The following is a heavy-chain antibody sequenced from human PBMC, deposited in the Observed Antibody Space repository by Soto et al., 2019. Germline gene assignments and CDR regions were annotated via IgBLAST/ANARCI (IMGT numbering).Heavy chain of an antibody. Sequence: SETLSLTCTVSVGSISSGVYYWSWIRQHPGKGLEWIGYIYYSGSTYYNPSLKSRVTISVDTSKNQFSLKLSSVTAADTAVYYCARAGEYYDSSGAFDIWGQGTMVTVSS. J-gene: IGHJ3*02. CDR2: IYYSGST. CDR3: ARAGEYYDSSGAFDI. CDR1: VGSISSGVYY. D-gene: IGHD3-22*01. V-gene: IGHV4-31*03.